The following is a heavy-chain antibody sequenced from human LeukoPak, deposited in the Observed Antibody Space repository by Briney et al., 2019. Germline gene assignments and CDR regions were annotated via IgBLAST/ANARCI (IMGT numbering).Heavy chain of an antibody. CDR2: ISSSGSTI. D-gene: IGHD2-15*01. CDR1: GFTFSSYE. CDR3: AGDLSDIRYFDY. Sequence: GGSLRLSCAASGFTFSSYEMNWVRQAPGKWLEWVSYISSSGSTIYYADSVKGRFTISRDNAKNSLYLQMNSLRAEDTAVYYCAGDLSDIRYFDYWGQGTLVTVSS. V-gene: IGHV3-48*03. J-gene: IGHJ4*02.